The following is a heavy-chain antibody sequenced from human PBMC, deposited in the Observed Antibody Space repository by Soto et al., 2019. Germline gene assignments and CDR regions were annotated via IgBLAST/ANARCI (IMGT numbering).Heavy chain of an antibody. J-gene: IGHJ4*02. CDR1: GFTVSSNY. CDR2: IYSGGST. Sequence: GGSLRLSCAASGFTVSSNYMSWVRQAPGKGLEWVSVIYSGGSTYYADSVKGRFTISRDNSKNTLYLQMNSLRAEDTAVYYCARGKFFWSGYQLDYWGQGTLVTVSS. CDR3: ARGKFFWSGYQLDY. V-gene: IGHV3-53*01. D-gene: IGHD3-3*01.